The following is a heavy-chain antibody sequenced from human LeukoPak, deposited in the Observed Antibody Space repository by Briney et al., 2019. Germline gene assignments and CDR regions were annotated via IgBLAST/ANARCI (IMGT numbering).Heavy chain of an antibody. CDR1: GGSISSSSYY. D-gene: IGHD2-2*01. CDR3: ARGGKRDCSSTSCPNYYGMDV. Sequence: SETLSLTCTVSGGSISSSSYYWGWIRQPPGKGLEWIGSIYYSGSTYYNPSLKSRVTISVDTSKNQFSLKLSSVTAADTAVYYCARGGKRDCSSTSCPNYYGMDVWGQGTTVTVSS. V-gene: IGHV4-39*01. CDR2: IYYSGST. J-gene: IGHJ6*02.